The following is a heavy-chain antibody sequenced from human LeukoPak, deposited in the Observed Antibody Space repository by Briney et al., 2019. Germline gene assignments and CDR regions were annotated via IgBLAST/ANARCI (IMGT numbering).Heavy chain of an antibody. CDR1: GFTFGAYW. Sequence: HPGGSLRLSCAASGFTFGAYWMTWIRQAPGKGLEWVANLNQDGSEKYYVDSVKGRFTISRDNAKNSLYLQMNGLRAEDTAVYYCGEGRKGAWLPNYWGQGTLVTVSS. CDR2: LNQDGSEK. J-gene: IGHJ4*02. CDR3: GEGRKGAWLPNY. V-gene: IGHV3-7*05. D-gene: IGHD2-15*01.